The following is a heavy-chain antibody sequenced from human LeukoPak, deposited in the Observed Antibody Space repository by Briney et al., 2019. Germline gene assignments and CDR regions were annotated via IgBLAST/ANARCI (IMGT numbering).Heavy chain of an antibody. J-gene: IGHJ4*02. CDR3: AKDLYLQWLVPFSTGIYFDY. CDR1: GFTFSNYW. D-gene: IGHD6-19*01. Sequence: PGGSLRLSCAASGFTFSNYWMSWVRQAPGKGLEWVASIHQHGNEKYFVDSVRGRFTISRDNAKNSLYLQMNSLRAEDTAVYYCAKDLYLQWLVPFSTGIYFDYWGQGTLVTVSS. CDR2: IHQHGNEK. V-gene: IGHV3-7*03.